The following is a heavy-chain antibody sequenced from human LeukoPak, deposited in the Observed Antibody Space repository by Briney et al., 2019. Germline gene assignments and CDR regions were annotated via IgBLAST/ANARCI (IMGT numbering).Heavy chain of an antibody. V-gene: IGHV3-30-3*01. CDR3: AREYLGEVFYDY. J-gene: IGHJ4*02. CDR2: ISYDKSNK. D-gene: IGHD3-16*01. Sequence: PGRSLRLSCAASGFTFRNYAMHWVRQAPGKGLEWVAVISYDKSNKYYADSVRGRFTISRDNSENTLYLQMNCLRAEDTAVYSCAREYLGEVFYDYWGQGTLVTVSS. CDR1: GFTFRNYA.